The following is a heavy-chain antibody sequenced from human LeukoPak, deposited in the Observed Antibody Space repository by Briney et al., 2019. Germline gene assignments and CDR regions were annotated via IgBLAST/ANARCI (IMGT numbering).Heavy chain of an antibody. D-gene: IGHD6-13*01. J-gene: IGHJ4*02. CDR3: PRHLYSSSRNPTFDY. CDR2: FYYSGST. CDR1: GGSISSSSFY. Sequence: PSETLSLTCTVSGGSISSSSFYWGWIRQPPGKGLEWLGSFYYSGSTYSNPSLKSRVTISVDTSKNQFSLKLSSVTDADTAVYYCPRHLYSSSRNPTFDYWGQGTMVTVSS. V-gene: IGHV4-39*01.